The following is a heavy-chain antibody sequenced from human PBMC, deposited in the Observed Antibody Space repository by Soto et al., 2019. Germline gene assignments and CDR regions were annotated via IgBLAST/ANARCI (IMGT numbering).Heavy chain of an antibody. D-gene: IGHD1-1*01. J-gene: IGHJ4*02. CDR3: ARGSPRNTDFDY. V-gene: IGHV3-33*01. CDR2: IWYDGSNK. Sequence: QVQLVESGGGVVQPGRSLRLSCAAPGFTFSSYGIHWVRQAPGKGVEWGAVIWYDGSNKDYADSVKGRFTNSRDNSKNTLYLQMTSLRAEDTAVYYCARGSPRNTDFDYWGQGTLVTVSS. CDR1: GFTFSSYG.